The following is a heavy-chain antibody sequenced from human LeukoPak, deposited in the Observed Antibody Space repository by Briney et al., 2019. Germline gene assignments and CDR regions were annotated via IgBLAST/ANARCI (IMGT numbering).Heavy chain of an antibody. Sequence: SETLSLTCIVSGGSISTYYWNWIRQPPGKGLEWVGYVYFTGSTNYNPSLKSRVTMSVDTSKNQFSLKLSSVTAADTAVYYCARDQGSRDGYNYSFDYWGQGTLVTVSS. V-gene: IGHV4-59*12. J-gene: IGHJ4*02. CDR2: VYFTGST. CDR1: GGSISTYY. CDR3: ARDQGSRDGYNYSFDY. D-gene: IGHD5-24*01.